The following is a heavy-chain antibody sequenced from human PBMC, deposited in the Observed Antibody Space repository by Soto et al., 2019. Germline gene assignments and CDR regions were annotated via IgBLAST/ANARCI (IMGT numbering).Heavy chain of an antibody. CDR3: ARVPTYYQDSIGYQPFHP. CDR2: INHSGST. CDR1: GYSVSSSDYY. J-gene: IGHJ5*02. V-gene: IGHV4-39*07. D-gene: IGHD3-22*01. Sequence: SETLSLTCSVSGYSVSSSDYYWAWIRQPPGKGLEWIGEINHSGSTNYNPSLKSRVTISVDISKSLFSLKLTSVSAADTAVYYCARVPTYYQDSIGYQPFHPWGQGTLVTVSS.